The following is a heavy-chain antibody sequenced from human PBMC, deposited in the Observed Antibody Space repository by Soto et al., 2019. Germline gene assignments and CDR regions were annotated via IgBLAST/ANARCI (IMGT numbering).Heavy chain of an antibody. J-gene: IGHJ4*02. CDR2: IYTSGST. CDR3: ARALVATQGYDY. CDR1: VGSSSSYY. V-gene: IGHV4-4*07. Sequence: SETLSLTCTVSVGSSSSYYWSWVRQPAGKGLEWIGRIYTSGSTNYNPSLKSRVTMSVDTSKNQFSLKLSSVTAADTAVYYCARALVATQGYDYWGQGTLVTVSS. D-gene: IGHD5-12*01.